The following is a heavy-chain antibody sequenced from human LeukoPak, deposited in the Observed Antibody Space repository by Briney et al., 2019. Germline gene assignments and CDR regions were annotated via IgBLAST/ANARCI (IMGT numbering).Heavy chain of an antibody. CDR3: AKGRGISLTDSKIGLDY. CDR2: ISGGGDIT. Sequence: GGSLRLSCAASGFTFSTYAMHWVRQAPGKGLEWVSGISGGGDITYYADSVQGRFTISRDNSKTTLYLQMSSLRGEDTAVYYCAKGRGISLTDSKIGLDYWGQGTLVTVSS. V-gene: IGHV3-23*01. J-gene: IGHJ4*02. CDR1: GFTFSTYA. D-gene: IGHD6-19*01.